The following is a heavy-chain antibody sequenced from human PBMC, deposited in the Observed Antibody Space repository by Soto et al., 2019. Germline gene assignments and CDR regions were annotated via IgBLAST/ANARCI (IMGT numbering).Heavy chain of an antibody. CDR1: GGSFSGYY. CDR2: INHSGST. Sequence: SETLSLTCAVYGGSFSGYYWSWIRQPPGKGLEWIGEINHSGSTNYNPSLKSRVTISVDTSKNQFSLKLSSVTAADTAVYYCARGATRLPYSSSWYEAYYYYYGMDVWGKGTTVTVSS. CDR3: ARGATRLPYSSSWYEAYYYYYGMDV. V-gene: IGHV4-34*01. D-gene: IGHD6-13*01. J-gene: IGHJ6*04.